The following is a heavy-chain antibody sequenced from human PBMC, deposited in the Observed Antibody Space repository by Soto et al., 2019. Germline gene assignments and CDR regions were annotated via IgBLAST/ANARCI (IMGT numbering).Heavy chain of an antibody. V-gene: IGHV3-30-3*01. CDR2: ISYDGSNK. J-gene: IGHJ6*02. D-gene: IGHD3-22*01. CDR1: GFTFSSYA. Sequence: GSLRLSCAASGFTFSSYAMHWVRQAPGKGLEWVAVISYDGSNKYYADSVKGRFTISRDNSKNTLYLQMNSLRAEDTAVYYCARAYSTYYYDSSGDYYYGMDVWGQGTTVTVSS. CDR3: ARAYSTYYYDSSGDYYYGMDV.